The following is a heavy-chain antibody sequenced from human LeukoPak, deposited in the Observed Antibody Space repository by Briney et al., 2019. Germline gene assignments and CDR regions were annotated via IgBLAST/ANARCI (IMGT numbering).Heavy chain of an antibody. V-gene: IGHV3-7*01. J-gene: IGHJ6*03. CDR1: GFTFSSYA. CDR2: IKQDGSEK. D-gene: IGHD6-19*01. Sequence: GRSLRLSCAASGFTFSSYAMHWVRQAPGKGLEWVANIKQDGSEKYYVDSVKGRFTISRDNAKNSLYLQMNSLRAEDTAVYYCAREGQWLVPVYYYYYYYMDVWGKGTTVTVSS. CDR3: AREGQWLVPVYYYYYYYMDV.